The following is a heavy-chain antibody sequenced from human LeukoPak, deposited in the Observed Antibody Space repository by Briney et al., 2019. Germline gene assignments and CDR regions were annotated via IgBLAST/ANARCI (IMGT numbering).Heavy chain of an antibody. CDR2: IYYSGST. CDR1: GGSISSSSYY. D-gene: IGHD2-2*01. Sequence: PSETLSLTCTVSGGSISSSSYYWSWIRQPPGKGLEWIGYIYYSGSTNYNPSLKSRVTISVDTSKNQFSLKLSSVTAADTAVYYCARDLKGVVVPAAMKRGNYYYMDVWGKGTTVTVSS. V-gene: IGHV4-61*01. CDR3: ARDLKGVVVPAAMKRGNYYYMDV. J-gene: IGHJ6*03.